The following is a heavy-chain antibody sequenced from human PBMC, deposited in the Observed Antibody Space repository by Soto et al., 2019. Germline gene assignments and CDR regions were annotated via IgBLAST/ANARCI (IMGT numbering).Heavy chain of an antibody. CDR3: ASYYYDSSGYYDNYYYYYGMDV. CDR1: GFTFSSYA. V-gene: IGHV3-30-3*01. CDR2: ISYDGSNK. D-gene: IGHD3-22*01. Sequence: EGSLRLSCAASGFTFSSYAMHWVRQAPGKGLEWVAVISYDGSNKYYADSVKGRFTISRDNSKNTLYLQMNSLRAEDTAVYYCASYYYDSSGYYDNYYYYYGMDVWGQGTTVTISS. J-gene: IGHJ6*02.